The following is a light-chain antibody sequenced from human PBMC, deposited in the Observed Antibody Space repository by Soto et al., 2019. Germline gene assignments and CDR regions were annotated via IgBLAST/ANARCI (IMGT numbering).Light chain of an antibody. CDR3: SSFTGSNYV. J-gene: IGLJ1*01. CDR1: ISDVGGYNF. V-gene: IGLV2-14*03. CDR2: DVS. Sequence: QSVLTQPASVSGSPGQSITISCTGTISDVGGYNFVSWYQQYPGKAPKLMICDVSNRPSGVSNRFSGSKSGNTASLTISGLQAEDEAEYYCSSFTGSNYVFGTGTKVTVV.